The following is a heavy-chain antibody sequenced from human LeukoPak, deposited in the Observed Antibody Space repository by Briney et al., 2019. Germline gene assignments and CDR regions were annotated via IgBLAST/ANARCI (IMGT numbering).Heavy chain of an antibody. D-gene: IGHD2-15*01. V-gene: IGHV3-30*18. CDR3: AQSDCSGGSCSAFDY. J-gene: IGHJ4*02. CDR2: ISYDGNNK. CDR1: GFTFSSYG. Sequence: GGSLRLSCAASGFTFSSYGMHWVRQAPGKGLEWVAVISYDGNNKYYTDSVKGRFTISRDNSKNTLYLQMSSLRAEDTAVYYCAQSDCSGGSCSAFDYWGQGTLVTVSS.